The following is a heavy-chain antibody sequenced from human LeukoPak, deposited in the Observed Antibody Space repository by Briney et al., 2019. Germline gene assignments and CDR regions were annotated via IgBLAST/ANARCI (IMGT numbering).Heavy chain of an antibody. CDR3: TTESHYTYGYGYYYYYMDV. CDR1: GYTFTSYY. D-gene: IGHD5-18*01. V-gene: IGHV1-46*01. J-gene: IGHJ6*03. Sequence: GASVKVSCKASGYTFTSYYMHWVRQAPGQGLEWMGIINPSGGSTSYAQKFQGRVTMTRDMSTSTVYMELSSLKTEDTAVYYCTTESHYTYGYGYYYYYMDVWGKGTTVTVSS. CDR2: INPSGGST.